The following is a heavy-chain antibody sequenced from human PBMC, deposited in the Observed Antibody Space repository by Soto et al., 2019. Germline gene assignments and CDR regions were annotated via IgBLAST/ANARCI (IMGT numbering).Heavy chain of an antibody. J-gene: IGHJ6*02. D-gene: IGHD2-15*01. CDR1: GYSFTSYW. CDR2: IYPGDSDT. Sequence: GESLKISCKGSGYSFTSYWIGWVRQMPGKGLEWMGIIYPGDSDTRYSPSFQGQVTISADKSICTAYLQWSSLKASDTAMYYCARRPALDCSGGSCYPAGMDVWGQGTTVTVSS. V-gene: IGHV5-51*01. CDR3: ARRPALDCSGGSCYPAGMDV.